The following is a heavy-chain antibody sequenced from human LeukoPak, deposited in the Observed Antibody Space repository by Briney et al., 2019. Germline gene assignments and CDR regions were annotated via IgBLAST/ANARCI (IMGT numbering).Heavy chain of an antibody. D-gene: IGHD3-10*01. CDR2: IIPIFCTE. Sequence: ASVKASCKASGGTFSSYAISWVRQAPGQGLEWMGGIIPIFCTENYAQKFQGRVTNTADESTSTAYMELSSLRSEDTGVYYCARGPRGSGSYAYWGQGTLVTVSS. CDR1: GGTFSSYA. CDR3: ARGPRGSGSYAY. J-gene: IGHJ4*02. V-gene: IGHV1-69*01.